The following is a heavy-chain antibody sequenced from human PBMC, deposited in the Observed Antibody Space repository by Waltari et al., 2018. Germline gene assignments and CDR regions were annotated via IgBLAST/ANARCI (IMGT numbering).Heavy chain of an antibody. J-gene: IGHJ5*02. CDR3: ASSRRGGPPFDP. V-gene: IGHV3-23*01. CDR1: GFPLSSCA. D-gene: IGHD2-2*01. Sequence: EVQLLESGGGWVQPGGSLGLPCAASGFPLSSCAVAWARQAPGKGLEWVSAISGSGGSTYYADSVKGRFTISRDNSKNTLYLQMNSLRAEDTAVYYCASSRRGGPPFDPWGQGTLVTVSS. CDR2: ISGSGGST.